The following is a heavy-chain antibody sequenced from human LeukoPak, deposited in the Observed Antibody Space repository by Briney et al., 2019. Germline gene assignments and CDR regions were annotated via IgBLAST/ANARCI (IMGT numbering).Heavy chain of an antibody. Sequence: SETLSLTCAVYGGSFSGYYWSWIRQPPGKGLEWIGEIYHSGSTNYNPSLKSRVTISVDKSKNQFSLKLSSVTAADTAVYYCARVHYSNYVYYGMDVWGQGTTVTVSS. J-gene: IGHJ6*02. D-gene: IGHD4-11*01. CDR3: ARVHYSNYVYYGMDV. CDR2: IYHSGST. V-gene: IGHV4-34*01. CDR1: GGSFSGYY.